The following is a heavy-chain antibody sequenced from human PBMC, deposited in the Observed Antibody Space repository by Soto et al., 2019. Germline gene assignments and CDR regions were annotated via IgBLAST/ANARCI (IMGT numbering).Heavy chain of an antibody. CDR3: ARADSSGWYPYYYYGTDV. V-gene: IGHV6-1*01. Sequence: SQTLSLTCAISGDSVSSNSAAWNWIRQSPSRGLEWLGRTYYRSKWYNDYAVSVKSRITINPDTSKNQFSLQLNSVTPEDTAAYYCARADSSGWYPYYYYGTDVWGPGTTLTVSS. D-gene: IGHD6-19*01. CDR2: TYYRSKWYN. CDR1: GDSVSSNSAA. J-gene: IGHJ6*02.